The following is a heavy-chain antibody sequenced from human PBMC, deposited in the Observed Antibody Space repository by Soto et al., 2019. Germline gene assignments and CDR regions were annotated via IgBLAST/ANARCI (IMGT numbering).Heavy chain of an antibody. Sequence: ESLKISCQACGYTFTIYWIAWVRQMPGQGLELMGIIYPNDSDNRYSPSFQGQVTVSADKSITTAYLQWRGLRASDTATYYCARGGVDTRTFDYWGQGTLVTGSS. CDR3: ARGGVDTRTFDY. CDR2: IYPNDSDN. V-gene: IGHV5-51*01. D-gene: IGHD5-18*01. CDR1: GYTFTIYW. J-gene: IGHJ4*02.